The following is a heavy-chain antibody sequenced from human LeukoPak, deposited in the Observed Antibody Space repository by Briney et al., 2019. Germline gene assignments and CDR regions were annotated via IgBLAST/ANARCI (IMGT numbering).Heavy chain of an antibody. D-gene: IGHD1-26*01. CDR3: ARHSGGTYYVNFYP. CDR1: GGSFSGYY. J-gene: IGHJ5*02. CDR2: INHSGST. V-gene: IGHV4-34*01. Sequence: SETLSLTCAVYGGSFSGYYWSWIRQPPGKGLEWIGEINHSGSTNYNPSLKSRVTISVDTSKNQFSLKLSSVTAADTAVYYCARHSGGTYYVNFYPWGQGTLVTVSS.